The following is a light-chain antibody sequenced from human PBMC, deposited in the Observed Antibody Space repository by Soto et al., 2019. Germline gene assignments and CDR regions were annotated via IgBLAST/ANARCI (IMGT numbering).Light chain of an antibody. Sequence: EIVLTQSPRTLSLSPGERATLSCRASQRISGSYLAWYQQKPGQAHRLLIYGASSRSTGIADRFSGSGSGTDFTLSISRLEPEDVALYFCQQSGSSPWTFGQGTKVDI. CDR3: QQSGSSPWT. CDR1: QRISGSY. V-gene: IGKV3-20*01. CDR2: GAS. J-gene: IGKJ1*01.